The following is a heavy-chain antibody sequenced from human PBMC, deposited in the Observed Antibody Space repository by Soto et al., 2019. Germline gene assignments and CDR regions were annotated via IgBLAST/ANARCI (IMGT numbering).Heavy chain of an antibody. CDR2: IYYSGST. Sequence: SETLSLTCTVSGGSISSGGYYWSWIRQPPGQGLEWIGYIYYSGSTFYNPSLKSRVTISVDTSKNQFSLNLSSVTAADTAVYYCARDLLYCSGGSCFSPVGYWGQGTLVTVSS. D-gene: IGHD2-15*01. J-gene: IGHJ4*02. V-gene: IGHV4-30-4*01. CDR3: ARDLLYCSGGSCFSPVGY. CDR1: GGSISSGGYY.